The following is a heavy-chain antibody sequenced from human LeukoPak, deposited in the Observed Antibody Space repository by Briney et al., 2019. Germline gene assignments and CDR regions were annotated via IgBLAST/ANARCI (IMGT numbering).Heavy chain of an antibody. CDR2: IIPIFGTA. CDR1: GGTFSSYA. V-gene: IGHV1-69*05. Sequence: SVKVSCKASGGTFSSYAISWVRQAPGQGLEWTGRIIPIFGTANYAQKFQGRVTITTDESTSTAYMELSSLRSEDTAVYYCASGAVTEIPWYFDLWGRGTLVTVSS. CDR3: ASGAVTEIPWYFDL. J-gene: IGHJ2*01. D-gene: IGHD4-17*01.